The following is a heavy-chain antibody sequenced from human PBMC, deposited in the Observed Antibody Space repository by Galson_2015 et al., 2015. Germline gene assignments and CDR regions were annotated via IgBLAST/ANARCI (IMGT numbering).Heavy chain of an antibody. CDR3: VKDKGIAVAPANAFDI. Sequence: SLRLSCAASGFTFDGYAMHWVRQVPGKGLEWVSGISWNSGSIDYADSVKGRFTISRDNAENSLYLQMNSLRAEDTALYYCVKDKGIAVAPANAFDIWGQGTVVTVSS. J-gene: IGHJ3*02. D-gene: IGHD6-19*01. CDR2: ISWNSGSI. CDR1: GFTFDGYA. V-gene: IGHV3-9*01.